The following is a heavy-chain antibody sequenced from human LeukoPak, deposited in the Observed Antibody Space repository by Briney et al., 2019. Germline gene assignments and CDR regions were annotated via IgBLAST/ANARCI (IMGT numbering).Heavy chain of an antibody. Sequence: GGSLRLSCAASGFTFSSYAMSWARQAPGKGLEWVSAISGSGGSTYYADSVKGRFTISRDNSKNTLYLQMNSLRAEDTAVYYCAKVLTVTPSYYFDYWGQGTLVTVSS. D-gene: IGHD4-17*01. V-gene: IGHV3-23*01. CDR1: GFTFSSYA. J-gene: IGHJ4*02. CDR2: ISGSGGST. CDR3: AKVLTVTPSYYFDY.